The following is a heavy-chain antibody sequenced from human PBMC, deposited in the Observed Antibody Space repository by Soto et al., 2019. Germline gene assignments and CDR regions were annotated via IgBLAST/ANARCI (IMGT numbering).Heavy chain of an antibody. V-gene: IGHV1-18*01. CDR2: ISAYNGNT. Sequence: QVQLVQSGAEVKKPGASVKVSCKASGYTLTSYGISWVRQAPGQGLEWMGWISAYNGNTNYAQKLQGRGTRTTDTSTSRAYKELRSLRSDDTAVEYWAGRYCTNGVGYHFDYWGQGTLVTVSS. CDR3: AGRYCTNGVGYHFDY. CDR1: GYTLTSYG. D-gene: IGHD2-8*01. J-gene: IGHJ4*02.